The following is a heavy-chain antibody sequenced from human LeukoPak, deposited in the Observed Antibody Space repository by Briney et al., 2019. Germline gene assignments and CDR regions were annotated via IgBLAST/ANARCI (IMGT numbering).Heavy chain of an antibody. V-gene: IGHV3-7*03. CDR1: GFPFSNSW. CDR2: IKKDGSGI. CDR3: AGGNAMDV. J-gene: IGHJ6*04. Sequence: GGCLRLSCAVSGFPFSNSWMYWVRQAPGKGLEGVANIKKDGSGISYVESVKGRFIVSRDNSRNSLYLQMNSLKVEDTAVYFCAGGNAMDVWGKGTAVTVYS.